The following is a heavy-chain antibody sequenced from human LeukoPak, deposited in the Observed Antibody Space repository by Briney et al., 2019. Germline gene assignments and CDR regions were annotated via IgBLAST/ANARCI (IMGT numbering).Heavy chain of an antibody. Sequence: ASVKVSCKASGGTFSSYAISWVRQAPGQGLEWMGGIIPIFGTANYAQKFQGRVTITADESTSTAYMELSSLRSEDTAVYYCARDYGHFAAGELLIGYWGQGTLVTVSS. V-gene: IGHV1-69*13. CDR1: GGTFSSYA. CDR3: ARDYGHFAAGELLIGY. CDR2: IIPIFGTA. D-gene: IGHD3-10*01. J-gene: IGHJ4*02.